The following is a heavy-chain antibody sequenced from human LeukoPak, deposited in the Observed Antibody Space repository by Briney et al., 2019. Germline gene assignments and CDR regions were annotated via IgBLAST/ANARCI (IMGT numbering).Heavy chain of an antibody. CDR3: ARAILTASGYVWHFDL. V-gene: IGHV4-31*03. CDR1: GDYISSGNYY. Sequence: PSETLSLTCTVSGDYISSGNYYWAWMRQHPGKGPEWIGYIHYSGSPDYNPSLRSRTTISVDTSQNQFSLNLSSVTAADTAVYYCARAILTASGYVWHFDLWGRGTLVTVSS. D-gene: IGHD5-12*01. CDR2: IHYSGSP. J-gene: IGHJ2*01.